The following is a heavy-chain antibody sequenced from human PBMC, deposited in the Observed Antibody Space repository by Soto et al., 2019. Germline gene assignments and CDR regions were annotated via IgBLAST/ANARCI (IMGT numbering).Heavy chain of an antibody. J-gene: IGHJ5*02. V-gene: IGHV1-18*04. Sequence: ASVKVSCKASGYTFTSYGISWVRQAPGQGLEWMGWISAYNGNTNYAQKLQGRVTMTTDTSTSTAYMELRSLRSDDTAVYYCARDPDATYYDSSVNWFDPWGQGTLVTVSS. CDR3: ARDPDATYYDSSVNWFDP. CDR2: ISAYNGNT. D-gene: IGHD3-22*01. CDR1: GYTFTSYG.